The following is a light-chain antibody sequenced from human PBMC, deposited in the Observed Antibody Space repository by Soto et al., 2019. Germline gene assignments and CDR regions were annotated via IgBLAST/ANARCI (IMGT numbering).Light chain of an antibody. CDR2: KVS. CDR3: MQGTHWPIT. CDR1: QSLVHSDGIAY. Sequence: VVMTQSPLSLPVTLGQPASISCRSNQSLVHSDGIAYFSWFQQRPGRSPRRLMYKVSNRDSGVPARFSGSGSGTDFALKISRVEAEDVGVYYCMQGTHWPITFGQGTRLEI. V-gene: IGKV2-30*02. J-gene: IGKJ5*01.